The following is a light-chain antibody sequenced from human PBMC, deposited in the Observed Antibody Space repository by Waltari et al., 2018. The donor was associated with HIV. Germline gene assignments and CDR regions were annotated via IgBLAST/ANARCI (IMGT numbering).Light chain of an antibody. V-gene: IGLV3-21*03. CDR1: NPDTKG. J-gene: IGLJ3*02. CDR3: QVWHAKSDHWV. Sequence: YVLTQPPSVSVAPGKTARITCGGNNPDTKGVHWYQQVPGQAPRLVIYDDSDRPSGVPARFSGSNSGNTATLTISRVEVGDEADYYCQVWHAKSDHWVFGGGTRLAVL. CDR2: DDS.